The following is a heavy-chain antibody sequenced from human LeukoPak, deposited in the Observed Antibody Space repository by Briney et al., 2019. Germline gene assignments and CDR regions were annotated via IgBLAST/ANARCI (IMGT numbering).Heavy chain of an antibody. CDR3: AKAGGSYSKIDY. J-gene: IGHJ4*02. CDR2: ISSSGGST. D-gene: IGHD1-26*01. Sequence: PGGSLRLSCAASGFTFSSYAMSWVRQAPGKGLEWVSFISSSGGSTYYADSLKGRFTISRDNSKNTLYLQMSSLRAEETSVYYCAKAGGSYSKIDYWGQGTLVTVSS. CDR1: GFTFSSYA. V-gene: IGHV3-23*01.